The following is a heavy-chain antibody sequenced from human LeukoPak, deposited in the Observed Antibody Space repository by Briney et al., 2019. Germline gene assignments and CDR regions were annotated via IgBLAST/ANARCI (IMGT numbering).Heavy chain of an antibody. J-gene: IGHJ4*02. CDR3: AREELVRGVILEF. D-gene: IGHD3-10*01. CDR2: INSDGSST. V-gene: IGHV3-74*01. CDR1: GFTFSSYW. Sequence: GGSLRLSCAASGFTFSSYWMHWVRQAPGKGLVWVSRINSDGSSTSYADSVKGRFTISRDNAKNSLYLQMNSLRAEDTAVYYCAREELVRGVILEFWGQGTLVTVSS.